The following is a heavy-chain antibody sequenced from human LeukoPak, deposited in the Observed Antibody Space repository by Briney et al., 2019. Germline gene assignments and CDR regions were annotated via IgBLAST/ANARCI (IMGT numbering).Heavy chain of an antibody. D-gene: IGHD3-3*01. V-gene: IGHV3-30-3*01. Sequence: GGSPRLSCAASGFTFSSYAMGWVRQAPGKGLEWVAVISYDGSNKYYADSVKGRFTISRDNSKNTLYLQMNSLRAEDTAVYYCAREILRRAFDIWGQGTMVTVSS. CDR2: ISYDGSNK. CDR3: AREILRRAFDI. J-gene: IGHJ3*02. CDR1: GFTFSSYA.